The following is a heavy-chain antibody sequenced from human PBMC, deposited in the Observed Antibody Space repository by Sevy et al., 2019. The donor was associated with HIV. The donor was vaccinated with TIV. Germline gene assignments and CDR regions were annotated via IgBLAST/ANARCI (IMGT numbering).Heavy chain of an antibody. D-gene: IGHD6-25*01. CDR1: GFTFSSYW. J-gene: IGHJ4*02. CDR2: IKQDGSEK. Sequence: GGSLRLSCAASGFTFSSYWMNWVRQAPGKGLEWVAKIKQDGSEKYYVDSVKGRFTISRDNAKNSLHLQMNSLRAEDTAVYYCARALAAAASYWGQGTLVTVSS. V-gene: IGHV3-7*01. CDR3: ARALAAAASY.